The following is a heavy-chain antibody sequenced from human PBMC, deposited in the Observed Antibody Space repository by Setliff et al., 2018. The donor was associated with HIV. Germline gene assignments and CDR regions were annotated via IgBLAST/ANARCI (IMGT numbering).Heavy chain of an antibody. D-gene: IGHD6-19*01. CDR1: GGSISSYY. Sequence: SETLSLTCTVSGGSISSYYWSWIRQPPGKGLEWIGSIYTSGSTNYNPSLKSRLTISLDTKNQFSLKLTSVTAADSATYYCARWVYNSAWSLDYWGQGALVTVSS. CDR2: IYTSGST. V-gene: IGHV4-4*08. CDR3: ARWVYNSAWSLDY. J-gene: IGHJ4*02.